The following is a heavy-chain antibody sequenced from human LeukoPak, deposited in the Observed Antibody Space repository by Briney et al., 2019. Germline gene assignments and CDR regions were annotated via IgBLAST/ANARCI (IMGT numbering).Heavy chain of an antibody. V-gene: IGHV3-23*01. CDR1: GFTFSSYG. CDR3: ARDKALSGYRPPNFDY. D-gene: IGHD3-22*01. J-gene: IGHJ4*02. Sequence: GGSLRLSCAASGFTFSSYGMSWVRQAPGKGLEWVSAISGSGVSTYYADSVKGRFTISRDNSKNTLYLQMNSLRAEDTAVYYCARDKALSGYRPPNFDYWGQGTLVTVSS. CDR2: ISGSGVST.